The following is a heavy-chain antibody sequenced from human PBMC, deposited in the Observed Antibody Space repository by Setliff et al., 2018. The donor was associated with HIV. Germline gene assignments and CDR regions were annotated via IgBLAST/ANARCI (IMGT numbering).Heavy chain of an antibody. J-gene: IGHJ4*02. CDR3: ARLGTRTVAADADFDS. V-gene: IGHV4-31*03. CDR1: GASTSSGGYY. Sequence: SETLSLTCTVSGASTSSGGYYWSWIRQHPVKGPEWIGYIYYTGTTFYNPSLESRLIISLDTPKNQFSLRLTSVTAADTAVYYCARLGTRTVAADADFDSWGQGALVTVSS. CDR2: IYYTGTT. D-gene: IGHD2-15*01.